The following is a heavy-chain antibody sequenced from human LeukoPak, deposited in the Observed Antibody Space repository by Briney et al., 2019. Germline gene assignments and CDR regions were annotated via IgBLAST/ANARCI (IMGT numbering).Heavy chain of an antibody. CDR3: ARHPPGDIVVVPAAMGYYYYMDV. CDR1: GGTFSNYA. CDR2: IIPIFGTA. Sequence: SVKVSCKASGGTFSNYAINWVRQAPGQGLEWMGGIIPIFGTANYAQKFQGRVTITADESTSTAYMELSSLRSEDTAVYYCARHPPGDIVVVPAAMGYYYYMDVWGKGTTVTVSS. J-gene: IGHJ6*03. D-gene: IGHD2-2*01. V-gene: IGHV1-69*13.